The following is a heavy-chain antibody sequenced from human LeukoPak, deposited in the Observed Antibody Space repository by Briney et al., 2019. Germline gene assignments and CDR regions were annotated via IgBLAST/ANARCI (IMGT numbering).Heavy chain of an antibody. V-gene: IGHV4-34*01. Sequence: SETLSLTCAVYGGSFSGYYWSWIRQPPGKGLEWIGEINHSGSTNYNPSLKSRVTISVDTSKNQFSLKLSSVTAADTAVYYCARGPPITMVRGVIVAADYWGQGTLDTVSS. CDR3: ARGPPITMVRGVIVAADY. CDR2: INHSGST. J-gene: IGHJ4*02. D-gene: IGHD3-10*01. CDR1: GGSFSGYY.